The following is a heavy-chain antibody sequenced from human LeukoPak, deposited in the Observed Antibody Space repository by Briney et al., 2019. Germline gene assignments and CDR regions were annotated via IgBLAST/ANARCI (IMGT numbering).Heavy chain of an antibody. V-gene: IGHV4-39*07. CDR3: ARGHRRWRES. J-gene: IGHJ4*02. CDR2: INHSGST. CDR1: GGSISSSSYY. D-gene: IGHD1-14*01. Sequence: SETLSLTCTVSGGSISSSSYYWGWIRQPPGKGLEWIGEINHSGSTNYNPSLKSRVTISVDTSKNQFSLKLSSVTAADTAVYYCARGHRRWRESWGQGTLVTVSS.